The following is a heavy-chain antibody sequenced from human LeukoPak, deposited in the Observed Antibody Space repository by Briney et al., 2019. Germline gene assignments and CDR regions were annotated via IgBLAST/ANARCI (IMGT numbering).Heavy chain of an antibody. V-gene: IGHV3-23*01. CDR2: ISGSGGST. CDR3: AKGGNIRVLDYYYYMDV. Sequence: GGSLRLSCAASGFTFGSYAMSWVRLAPGKGLEWVSGISGSGGSTNYADSVKGRFTISRDNSKKTVYLQLNSLRVEDTAVYYCAKGGNIRVLDYYYYMDVWGKGTTVTVSS. D-gene: IGHD2/OR15-2a*01. CDR1: GFTFGSYA. J-gene: IGHJ6*03.